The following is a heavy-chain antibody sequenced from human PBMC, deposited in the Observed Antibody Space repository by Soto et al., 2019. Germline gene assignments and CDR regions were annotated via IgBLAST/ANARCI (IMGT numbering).Heavy chain of an antibody. CDR3: ARGRRGYSSSWYDY. J-gene: IGHJ4*02. D-gene: IGHD6-13*01. Sequence: SETLSLTCAVYTGSFSGYSWSWIRQPPGKGLEWIGEINHSGSTNYNPSLKSRVTISVDTSKNQFSLKLSSVTAADTAVYYCARGRRGYSSSWYDYWGQGTLVTVSS. CDR1: TGSFSGYS. V-gene: IGHV4-34*01. CDR2: INHSGST.